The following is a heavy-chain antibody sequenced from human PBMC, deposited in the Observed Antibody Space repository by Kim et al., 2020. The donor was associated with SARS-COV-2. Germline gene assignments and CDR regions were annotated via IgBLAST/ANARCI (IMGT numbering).Heavy chain of an antibody. Sequence: SETLSLTCAVYGGSFSGYYWSWIRQPPGKGLEWIGEINHSGSTNYNPSLKSRVTISVDTSKNQFSLKLSSVTAADTAVYYCARVGYDYVWGSYRSPFDYWGQGTLVTVSS. CDR3: ARVGYDYVWGSYRSPFDY. V-gene: IGHV4-34*01. D-gene: IGHD3-16*02. CDR2: INHSGST. CDR1: GGSFSGYY. J-gene: IGHJ4*02.